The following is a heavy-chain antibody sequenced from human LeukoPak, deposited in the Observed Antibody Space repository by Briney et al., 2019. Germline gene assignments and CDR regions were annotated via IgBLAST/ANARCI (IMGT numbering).Heavy chain of an antibody. CDR2: INHSGST. J-gene: IGHJ6*02. Sequence: SETLSLTCAVYGGSFSGYYWSWIRQPPGKGLEWIGEINHSGSTNYNPSLKSRVTISVDTSKNQFSLKLSSVTAADTAVYYCARGLSLPNCSNTSCYLPFYYYYYGMDVWGQGTTVTVSS. CDR1: GGSFSGYY. V-gene: IGHV4-34*01. D-gene: IGHD2-2*01. CDR3: ARGLSLPNCSNTSCYLPFYYYYYGMDV.